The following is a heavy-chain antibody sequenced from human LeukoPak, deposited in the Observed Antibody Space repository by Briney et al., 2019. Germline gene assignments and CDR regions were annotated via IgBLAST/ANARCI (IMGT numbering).Heavy chain of an antibody. Sequence: GGSLRLSCAASGFTFSSYGMHWVRQAPGKGLEWVAVISYDGSNKYYADSVKGRFTISRGNSKNTLYLQMNSLRAEDTAVYYCGGVRGQIDPWGQGTLVTVSS. J-gene: IGHJ5*02. V-gene: IGHV3-30*03. CDR3: GGVRGQIDP. CDR2: ISYDGSNK. CDR1: GFTFSSYG. D-gene: IGHD3-10*01.